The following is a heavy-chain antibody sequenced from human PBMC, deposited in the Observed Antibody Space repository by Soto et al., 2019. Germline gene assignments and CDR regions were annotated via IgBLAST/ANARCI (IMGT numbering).Heavy chain of an antibody. Sequence: GGSLRLSCAASGFTFSSYAMSWVRQAPGKGLEWVSAISGSGGSTYYADSVKGRFTISRDNSKNTLYLQMNSLRAEDTAVYYCAKDLLRYCSSTSCRPNYFDYWGQGTLVTVS. CDR1: GFTFSSYA. J-gene: IGHJ4*02. CDR3: AKDLLRYCSSTSCRPNYFDY. D-gene: IGHD2-2*01. V-gene: IGHV3-23*01. CDR2: ISGSGGST.